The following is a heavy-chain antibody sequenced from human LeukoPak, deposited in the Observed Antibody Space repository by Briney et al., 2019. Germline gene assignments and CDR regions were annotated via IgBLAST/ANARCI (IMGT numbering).Heavy chain of an antibody. V-gene: IGHV3-48*03. Sequence: GGSLRLSCAASGFTFSSYEMNWVRQAPGKGLEWVSYISSSGSTIYYADSVKGRFTISRDNAKNSLYLQMNSLRAEGTAVYYCASDPESRQGNDAFDIWGQGTMVAVSS. CDR1: GFTFSSYE. J-gene: IGHJ3*02. CDR3: ASDPESRQGNDAFDI. D-gene: IGHD1-14*01. CDR2: ISSSGSTI.